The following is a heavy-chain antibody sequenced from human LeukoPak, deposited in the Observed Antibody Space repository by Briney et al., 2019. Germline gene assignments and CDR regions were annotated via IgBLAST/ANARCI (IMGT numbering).Heavy chain of an antibody. Sequence: PGRSLRLSCAASGFTFISYAMHWVRQAPGKGLEWVAVISYDGSNKYYADSVKGRFTISRDNSKNTLYLQMNSLRAEDTAVYYCARDFGDAFDIWGQGTMVTVSS. CDR2: ISYDGSNK. CDR3: ARDFGDAFDI. D-gene: IGHD3-10*01. J-gene: IGHJ3*02. V-gene: IGHV3-30-3*01. CDR1: GFTFISYA.